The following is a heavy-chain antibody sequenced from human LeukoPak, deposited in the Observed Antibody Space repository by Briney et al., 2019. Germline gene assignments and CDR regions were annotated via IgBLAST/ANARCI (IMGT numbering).Heavy chain of an antibody. CDR1: GFTFSNYW. CDR3: ARVFLSHTHYTIDT. D-gene: IGHD2-2*02. Sequence: PGGSLRLSCAASGFTFSNYWMHWARQAPGKGLVWVSRISSDGSDTTYGDSVKGRFTISRDNAENTLYLQMHSLRADDTAVYYCARVFLSHTHYTIDTWGQGTPVTVSS. J-gene: IGHJ5*02. V-gene: IGHV3-74*01. CDR2: ISSDGSDT.